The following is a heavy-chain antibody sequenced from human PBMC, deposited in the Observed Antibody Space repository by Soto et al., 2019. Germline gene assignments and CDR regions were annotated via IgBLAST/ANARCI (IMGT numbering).Heavy chain of an antibody. CDR2: ISAYNGNT. CDR1: GYTFTSYG. J-gene: IGHJ5*02. CDR3: ARDLGGSCPDWFDP. Sequence: QVHLVQSGAAVKKPGSSVKVSCKASGYTFTSYGISWVRQAPGQGLEWMGWISAYNGNTNYAQKLQGRVTKTTDTSTGTAYMEVGSLRSDDTAVYYCARDLGGSCPDWFDPLGQGTLVTVSS. V-gene: IGHV1-18*01. D-gene: IGHD2-15*01.